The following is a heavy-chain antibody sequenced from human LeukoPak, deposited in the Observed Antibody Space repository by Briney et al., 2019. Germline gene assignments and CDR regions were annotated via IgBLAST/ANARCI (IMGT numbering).Heavy chain of an antibody. CDR3: ARDPGLDV. CDR1: GGSISSYY. D-gene: IGHD1-14*01. J-gene: IGHJ6*04. V-gene: IGHV4-59*12. CDR2: IYYSGST. Sequence: NSSETLSLACTVSGGSISSYYWSWIRQPPGKGLEWIGYIYYSGSTNYNPSLKSRVTISVDTSKNQFSLKLSSVTAADTAVYYCARDPGLDVWGKGTTVTISS.